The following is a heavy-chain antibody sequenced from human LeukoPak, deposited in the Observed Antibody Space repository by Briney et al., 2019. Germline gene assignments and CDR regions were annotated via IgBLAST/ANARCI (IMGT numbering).Heavy chain of an antibody. D-gene: IGHD4-17*01. J-gene: IGHJ5*02. Sequence: GRSLRLSCAASGFTFSTYAMRWVRQAPGKGLEWVSVLSYDVSSKYYADSVKGRFTISRDNSKNTLYLQLNSLRAEDTAVYYCVRGSYGAFAWGQGTLVTVSS. CDR2: LSYDVSSK. CDR1: GFTFSTYA. CDR3: VRGSYGAFA. V-gene: IGHV3-30-3*01.